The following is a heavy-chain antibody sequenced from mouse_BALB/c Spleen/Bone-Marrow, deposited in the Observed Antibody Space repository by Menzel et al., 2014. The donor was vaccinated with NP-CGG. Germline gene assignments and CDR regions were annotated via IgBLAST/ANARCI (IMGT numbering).Heavy chain of an antibody. CDR3: AIYYDYSWYFDV. CDR2: IYPGDGST. J-gene: IGHJ1*01. CDR1: GYTFTSYY. D-gene: IGHD2-4*01. Sequence: VQLVESGPELVKPGASVKMSCKASGYTFTSYYIHWVKQRPGQGLEWIGWIYPGDGSTKYNEKFKGKTTLTADKSSSTTYMLLSNLTSEDSAIYFCAIYYDYSWYFDVWGAGTTVTVSS. V-gene: IGHV1S56*01.